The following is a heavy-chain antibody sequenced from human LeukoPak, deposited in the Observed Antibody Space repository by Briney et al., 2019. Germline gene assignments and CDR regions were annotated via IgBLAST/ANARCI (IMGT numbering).Heavy chain of an antibody. D-gene: IGHD2-15*01. V-gene: IGHV3-33*01. Sequence: GRSLTLSCAASGFLFSTYGMHWVRQAPGKGLEGGAVIWYDGSDKYYADSVKGRFTISRDNFKSTLYLQMNCLRTDDTALYCCARGSGSSSATAFDPWGQGTLVTVSS. J-gene: IGHJ5*02. CDR2: IWYDGSDK. CDR3: ARGSGSSSATAFDP. CDR1: GFLFSTYG.